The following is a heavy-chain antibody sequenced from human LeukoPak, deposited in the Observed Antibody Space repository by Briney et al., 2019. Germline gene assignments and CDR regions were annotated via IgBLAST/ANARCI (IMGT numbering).Heavy chain of an antibody. V-gene: IGHV1-2*02. CDR2: SNPNSGGT. CDR1: GYTFTGYY. Sequence: GASVKVSCKASGYTFTGYYMDWVRQAPGRGLEWMGWSNPNSGGTNYAQKFQGRVTMTRDTSISTAYMELSRLRSDDTAVYYCARVASSWYNWFDPWGQGTLVTVSS. CDR3: ARVASSWYNWFDP. D-gene: IGHD6-13*01. J-gene: IGHJ5*02.